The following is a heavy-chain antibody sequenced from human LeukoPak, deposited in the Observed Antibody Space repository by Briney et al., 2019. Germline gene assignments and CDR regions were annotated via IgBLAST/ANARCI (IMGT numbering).Heavy chain of an antibody. CDR1: GFTFSDYS. D-gene: IGHD2/OR15-2a*01. J-gene: IGHJ2*01. Sequence: GGSLRLSCAASGFTFSDYSMNWVRQAPGKGLEWVSSISGSSSYIYYADSVKGRFTISRDNAENSLYLPMNSLRAEDTAVYYCASAPVTAVYGGYLDLWGRGTLATVSS. CDR2: ISGSSSYI. V-gene: IGHV3-21*01. CDR3: ASAPVTAVYGGYLDL.